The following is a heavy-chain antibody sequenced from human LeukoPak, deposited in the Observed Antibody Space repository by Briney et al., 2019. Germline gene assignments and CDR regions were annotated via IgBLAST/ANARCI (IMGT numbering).Heavy chain of an antibody. CDR1: GASISGSY. CDR3: ARHPDSVAGFDS. Sequence: SETLSLTCAVSGASISGSYWSWIRQPPGKGLEWIGYMYYSGITNSSPSLKSRVTISLDTSKNQFSLRPRSVTAADTAVYCARHPDSVAGFDSWGQGALVSVSS. D-gene: IGHD3-16*01. V-gene: IGHV4-59*08. CDR2: MYYSGIT. J-gene: IGHJ4*02.